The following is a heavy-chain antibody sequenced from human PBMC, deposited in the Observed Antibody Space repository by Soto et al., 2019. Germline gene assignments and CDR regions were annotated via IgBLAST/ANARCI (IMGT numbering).Heavy chain of an antibody. D-gene: IGHD6-6*01. CDR1: RDTFTSYY. V-gene: IGHV1-18*04. J-gene: IGHJ5*02. Sequence: ASVKVSCKAPRDTFTSYYINWVRQAPGQGLEWMGWISAYNGNTNYAQKLQGRVTMTTDTSTSTAYMELRSLRSDDTAVYYCARNYYSSSSLAPFDPWGQGTLVTVSS. CDR3: ARNYYSSSSLAPFDP. CDR2: ISAYNGNT.